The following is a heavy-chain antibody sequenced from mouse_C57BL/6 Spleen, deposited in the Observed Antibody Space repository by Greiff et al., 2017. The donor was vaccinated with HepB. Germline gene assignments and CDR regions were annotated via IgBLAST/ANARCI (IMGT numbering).Heavy chain of an antibody. J-gene: IGHJ2*01. CDR2: IYPRSGNT. CDR1: GYTFTSYG. D-gene: IGHD1-1*01. Sequence: VQLKESGAELARPGASVKLSCKASGYTFTSYGISWVKQRTGQGLEWIGEIYPRSGNTYYNEKFKGKATLTADKSSSTAYMELRSLTSEDSAVFFCARHFITTVEGYFDYWGQFTTLTVSS. CDR3: ARHFITTVEGYFDY. V-gene: IGHV1-81*01.